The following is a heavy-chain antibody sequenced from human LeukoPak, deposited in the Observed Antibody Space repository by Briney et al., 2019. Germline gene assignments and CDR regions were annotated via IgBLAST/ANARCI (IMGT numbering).Heavy chain of an antibody. J-gene: IGHJ4*02. D-gene: IGHD2-15*01. CDR2: ISHSGST. CDR1: GGSVSSGSCY. CDR3: ATANGGNLPFDY. V-gene: IGHV4-61*01. Sequence: SSATLSLTCSVSGGSVSSGSCYWSWIRQPPGKGLEWIGYISHSGSTIYNPSLKSRVTISVDTSKNQFSLNLSSVTAADTAVYYCATANGGNLPFDYWGQGTLVTVSS.